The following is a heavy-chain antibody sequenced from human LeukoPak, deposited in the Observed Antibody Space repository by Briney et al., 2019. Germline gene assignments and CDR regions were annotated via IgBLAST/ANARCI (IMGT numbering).Heavy chain of an antibody. V-gene: IGHV4-39*01. D-gene: IGHD7-27*01. CDR2: IYYSGGP. CDR3: ASVSQLTGTFDY. Sequence: SETLSLTCTVSGDSISSGSYYWGWIRQPPGKGLEWIRSIYYSGGPYYNPSLKSRVTISVDTSKNRFPLKLSSVTAADTAVYYCASVSQLTGTFDYWGQGTLVTVSS. J-gene: IGHJ4*02. CDR1: GDSISSGSYY.